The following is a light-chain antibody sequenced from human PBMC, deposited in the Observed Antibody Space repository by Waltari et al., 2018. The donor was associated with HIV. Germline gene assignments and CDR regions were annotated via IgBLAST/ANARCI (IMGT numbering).Light chain of an antibody. V-gene: IGLV1-40*01. CDR3: QSYDSSLSAWV. Sequence: QPVLTQPPSVSGAPGLGVTVSCTGSGSNIGAGYDVHWYQQLPGTAPKLLIYGTINRPSWFPDRFSASKSGTSASLAITGLQPEDEADYYCQSYDSSLSAWVFGGGTKLTVL. CDR1: GSNIGAGYD. J-gene: IGLJ3*02. CDR2: GTI.